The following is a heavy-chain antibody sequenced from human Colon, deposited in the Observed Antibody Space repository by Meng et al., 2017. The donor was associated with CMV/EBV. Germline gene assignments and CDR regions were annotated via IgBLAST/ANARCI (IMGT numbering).Heavy chain of an antibody. J-gene: IGHJ3*02. CDR2: IYTGGTTT. Sequence: GESLKISCAASGFPVSANYMAWFRQAPGKGLEWVSIIYTGGTTTLYADSVKGRFTVSRDNSKNTLYLQMNSLRAEDTAIYYCAKCITDCLTRAFEMWGQGTMVTVSS. CDR1: GFPVSANY. V-gene: IGHV3-53*01. CDR3: AKCITDCLTRAFEM. D-gene: IGHD3-10*01.